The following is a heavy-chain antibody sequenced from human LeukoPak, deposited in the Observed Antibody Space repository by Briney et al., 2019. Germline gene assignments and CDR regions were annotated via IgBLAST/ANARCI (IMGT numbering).Heavy chain of an antibody. V-gene: IGHV4-59*08. D-gene: IGHD6-19*01. CDR3: ARHETTPGSGWYNWFDP. J-gene: IGHJ5*02. CDR1: GGSISSYY. Sequence: SETLSLTCTVFGGSISSYYWSWIRQPPGKGLEWIGYIYYSGSTNYNPSLKSRVTISVDTSKNQFSLKLSSVTAADTAVYYCARHETTPGSGWYNWFDPWGQGTLVTVSS. CDR2: IYYSGST.